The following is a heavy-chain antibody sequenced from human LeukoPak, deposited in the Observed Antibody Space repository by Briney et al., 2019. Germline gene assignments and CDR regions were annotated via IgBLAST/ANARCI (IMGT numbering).Heavy chain of an antibody. J-gene: IGHJ4*02. CDR2: IYPGDSET. D-gene: IGHD6-19*01. CDR1: GYSFASYW. CDR3: ARQAYSSGWLGY. Sequence: GESLKISCKGSGYSFASYWIGRVRQMPGRGLEWMGIIYPGDSETRYSPSLQGQVTISADKSISTAYLQWSSLKASDTAMYYCARQAYSSGWLGYWGQGTLVTVSS. V-gene: IGHV5-51*01.